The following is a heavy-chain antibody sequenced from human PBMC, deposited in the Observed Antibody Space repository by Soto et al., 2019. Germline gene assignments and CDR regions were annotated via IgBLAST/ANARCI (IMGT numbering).Heavy chain of an antibody. D-gene: IGHD4-17*01. V-gene: IGHV4-59*01. CDR3: ARTNDYGDYPHWFDP. CDR2: IYDSGST. Sequence: PSETLSLTCTVSGGSISNYYWSWVRQPPGKGLEWIGYIYDSGSTNYNPSLKSRVTISVDTSKNQFPLKLSSVTAADTAVYYCARTNDYGDYPHWFDPWGQGTLVTVSS. J-gene: IGHJ5*02. CDR1: GGSISNYY.